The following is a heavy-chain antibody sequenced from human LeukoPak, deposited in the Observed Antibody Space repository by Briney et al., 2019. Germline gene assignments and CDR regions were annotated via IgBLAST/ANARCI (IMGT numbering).Heavy chain of an antibody. D-gene: IGHD5-12*01. CDR2: IYNSGST. V-gene: IGHV4-59*01. J-gene: IGHJ4*02. CDR3: ARYYTGYSIDY. Sequence: SETLSLTCTVSGDSITNYFWSWIRQPPGKGLEWIGYIYNSGSTNYNPSLNPSLKSRVTISVDTSKNQFFLRLSSVTAADTAVYFCARYYTGYSIDYWGQGTLVTVSS. CDR1: GDSITNYF.